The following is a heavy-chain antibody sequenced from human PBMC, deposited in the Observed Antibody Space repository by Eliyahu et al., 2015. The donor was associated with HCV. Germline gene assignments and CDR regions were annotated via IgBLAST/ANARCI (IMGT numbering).Heavy chain of an antibody. CDR3: ANVLGQQLITAEY. CDR2: ITADGHTT. Sequence: EVQLVESGGGLVQPGGSLRLSCAASGFTFFDYWMHWVRQVPGKGLMWVARITADGHTTTYADSVKARFTVSRDNAKKMLYLQMNSLRSEDTAVYYCANVLGQQLITAEYWGQGTPVTVSS. J-gene: IGHJ4*02. D-gene: IGHD6-13*01. V-gene: IGHV3-74*01. CDR1: GFTFFDYW.